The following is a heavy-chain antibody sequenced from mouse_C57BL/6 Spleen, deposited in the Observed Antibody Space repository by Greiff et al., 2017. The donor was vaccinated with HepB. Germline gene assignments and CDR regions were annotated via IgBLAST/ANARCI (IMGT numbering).Heavy chain of an antibody. D-gene: IGHD2-4*01. Sequence: EVKLQESGGGLVQPGGSMKLSCVASGFTFSNYWMNWVRQSPEKGLEWVAQIRLKSDNYATHYAESVKGRFTISRDDSKSSVYLQMNNLRAEDTGIYYCTVYYDYDRPPMDYWGQGTSVTVSS. J-gene: IGHJ4*01. CDR2: IRLKSDNYAT. V-gene: IGHV6-3*01. CDR1: GFTFSNYW. CDR3: TVYYDYDRPPMDY.